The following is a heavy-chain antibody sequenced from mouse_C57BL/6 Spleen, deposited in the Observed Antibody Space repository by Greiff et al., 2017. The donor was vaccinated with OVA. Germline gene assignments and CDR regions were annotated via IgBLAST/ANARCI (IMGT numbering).Heavy chain of an antibody. D-gene: IGHD4-1*01. CDR2: IYPGSGST. V-gene: IGHV1-55*01. Sequence: QVQLQQPGAELVKPGASVKMSCKASGYTFTSYWITWVKQRPGQGLEWIGDIYPGSGSTNYNEKFKSKATLTVDTSSSTAYMQLSSLTSEDSAVYYCARGFTWDGSHFDYWGQGTTLTVSS. J-gene: IGHJ2*01. CDR1: GYTFTSYW. CDR3: ARGFTWDGSHFDY.